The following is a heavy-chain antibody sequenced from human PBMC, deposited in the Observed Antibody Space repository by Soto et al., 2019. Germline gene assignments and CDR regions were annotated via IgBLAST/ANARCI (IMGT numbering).Heavy chain of an antibody. Sequence: DAVKCSFKASASTFTSYGISCLLQSTGQGLEWMGCISAYNGNTNYAQKLQGRVTMTTDTSTSTAYMELRSLRSDDTAGDDCAKDSGGNSEHYEYWGQGTRVTVS. D-gene: IGHD2-21*02. CDR2: ISAYNGNT. CDR1: ASTFTSYG. CDR3: AKDSGGNSEHYEY. J-gene: IGHJ4*02. V-gene: IGHV1-18*04.